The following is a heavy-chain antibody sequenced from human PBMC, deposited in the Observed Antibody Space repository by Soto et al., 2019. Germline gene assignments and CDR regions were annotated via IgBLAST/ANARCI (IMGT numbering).Heavy chain of an antibody. CDR1: GFSLSTSGVG. Sequence: QITLKESGPTLVKPTQTLTLTCTFSGFSLSTSGVGVDWIRQPPGKALEWLAVIYWDDKTHYSPSLSSRLTVSWATSKNQVVLTMPNMDPVDTATYYCAHRTYFTSGRPFDYWGQGTLVTVSS. CDR3: AHRTYFTSGRPFDY. J-gene: IGHJ4*02. V-gene: IGHV2-5*02. CDR2: IYWDDKT. D-gene: IGHD3-10*01.